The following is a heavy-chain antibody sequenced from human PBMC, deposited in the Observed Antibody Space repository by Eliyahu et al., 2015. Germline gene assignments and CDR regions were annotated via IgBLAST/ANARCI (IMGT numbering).Heavy chain of an antibody. Sequence: QVQLQESGPGVVKPSETLSLTCTASGXSLNGFYWGWIRQSPSKGLECLGYIHYRGTTKYNPSLKSRVTMSVXTSKNQFSLRLTSVTAADTAVYHCARGGKWIQSFFDNWGQGTLVIVSS. CDR1: GXSLNGFY. J-gene: IGHJ4*02. D-gene: IGHD5-18*01. CDR2: IHYRGTT. CDR3: ARGGKWIQSFFDN. V-gene: IGHV4-59*01.